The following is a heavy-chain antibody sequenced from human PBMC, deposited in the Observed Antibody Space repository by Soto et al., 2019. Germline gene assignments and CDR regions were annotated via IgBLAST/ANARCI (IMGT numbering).Heavy chain of an antibody. V-gene: IGHV4-34*01. D-gene: IGHD3-9*01. Sequence: SETLSLTCAVYGGSFSGYYWSWIRQPPGKALEWIGEINHSGSTNYNPSLKSRVTISVDTSKNQFSLKLSSVTAADTAVYYCARLLRYFDWLSPGPHFDYWGQGTLVTVSS. CDR2: INHSGST. J-gene: IGHJ4*02. CDR3: ARLLRYFDWLSPGPHFDY. CDR1: GGSFSGYY.